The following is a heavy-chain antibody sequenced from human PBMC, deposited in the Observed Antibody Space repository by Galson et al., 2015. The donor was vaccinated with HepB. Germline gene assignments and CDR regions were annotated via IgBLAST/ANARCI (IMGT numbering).Heavy chain of an antibody. CDR2: IYYSGST. D-gene: IGHD3-10*01. V-gene: IGHV4-59*01. J-gene: IGHJ3*02. CDR3: AREGLWFGELIIGGFGAFDI. Sequence: LSLTCTVSGGSISSYYWSWIRQPPGKGLEWIGYIYYSGSTNYNPSLKSRVTISVDTSKNQFSLKLSSVTAADTAVYYCAREGLWFGELIIGGFGAFDIWGQGTMVTVSS. CDR1: GGSISSYY.